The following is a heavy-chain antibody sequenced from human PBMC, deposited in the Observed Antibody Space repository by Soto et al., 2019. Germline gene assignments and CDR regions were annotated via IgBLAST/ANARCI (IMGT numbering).Heavy chain of an antibody. V-gene: IGHV1-18*04. J-gene: IGHJ6*02. CDR3: ARDRAIVVVVAATYYYYYGMDV. D-gene: IGHD2-15*01. Sequence: GASVKVSCKASGYTFTSYGISWVRQAPGQGLEWMGWISAYNGNTNYAQELQGRVTMTTDTSTSTAYMELRSLRSDDTAVYYCARDRAIVVVVAATYYYYYGMDVWGQGTTVTVSS. CDR2: ISAYNGNT. CDR1: GYTFTSYG.